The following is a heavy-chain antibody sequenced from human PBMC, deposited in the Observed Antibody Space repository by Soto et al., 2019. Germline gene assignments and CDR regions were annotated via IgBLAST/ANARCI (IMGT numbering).Heavy chain of an antibody. J-gene: IGHJ4*02. D-gene: IGHD2-15*01. CDR1: GFTFSSYS. V-gene: IGHV3-48*01. Sequence: EVQLVESGGGLVQPGGSLRLSCAASGFTFSSYSMNWVRQAPGKWLEWVSYISSSSSTIYYADSVKGRFTISRDNAKNSLYLQMNSLRAEDTAVYYCARDMTYCSGGSCYSYFDYWGQGTLVTVSS. CDR2: ISSSSSTI. CDR3: ARDMTYCSGGSCYSYFDY.